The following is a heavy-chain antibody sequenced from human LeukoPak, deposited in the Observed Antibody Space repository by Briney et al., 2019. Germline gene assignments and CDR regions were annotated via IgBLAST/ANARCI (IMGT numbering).Heavy chain of an antibody. V-gene: IGHV4-34*01. CDR1: GGSFSGYY. Sequence: SETLSLTCAVYGGSFSGYYWSWIRQPPGKGLEWIGEINHSGSTNYNPSLKSRVTISVDTSKNQFSLKLSSVTAADTAVYYCARDYSSNWFDPWGQGTLVTVSS. D-gene: IGHD4-11*01. J-gene: IGHJ5*02. CDR2: INHSGST. CDR3: ARDYSSNWFDP.